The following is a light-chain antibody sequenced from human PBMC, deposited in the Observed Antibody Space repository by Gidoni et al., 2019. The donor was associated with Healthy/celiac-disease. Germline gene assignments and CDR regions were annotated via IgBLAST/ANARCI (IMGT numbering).Light chain of an antibody. Sequence: SVLTQPPSVSGSPAQRVTISCTGSSSNIGAGYDVHWYQQLPGTAPKLLIYGNSNRPSGGPDRFSGSKSGTAASLAITGRQAEDEADYYCQSYDSSLSGVVFGGGIKLTVL. V-gene: IGLV1-40*01. CDR1: SSNIGAGYD. J-gene: IGLJ2*01. CDR3: QSYDSSLSGVV. CDR2: GNS.